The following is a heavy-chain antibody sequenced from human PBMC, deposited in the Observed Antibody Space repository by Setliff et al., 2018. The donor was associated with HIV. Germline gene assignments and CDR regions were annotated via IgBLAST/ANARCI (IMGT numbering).Heavy chain of an antibody. D-gene: IGHD1-26*01. J-gene: IGHJ6*03. CDR2: ISGSGGST. V-gene: IGHV3-23*01. CDR3: AKEEAWELPYYYYYYMDV. Sequence: LRLSCAASGFTFSSYAMSWVRQAPGKGLEWVSAISGSGGSTYYADSVKGRFTISRDNAKNLQYLLMSDLRAEDTAVYYCAKEEAWELPYYYYYYMDVWGKGTTVTVSS. CDR1: GFTFSSYA.